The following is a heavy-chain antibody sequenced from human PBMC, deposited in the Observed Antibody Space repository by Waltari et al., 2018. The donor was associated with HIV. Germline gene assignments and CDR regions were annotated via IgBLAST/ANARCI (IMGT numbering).Heavy chain of an antibody. V-gene: IGHV3-7*01. J-gene: IGHJ4*02. D-gene: IGHD6-13*01. CDR2: IKQDGSER. CDR3: ARSSWHDY. CDR1: GFTFSTYW. Sequence: EVQLVESGGGLVRPGGSLRLSCAASGFTFSTYWMNWVRQAPGEGLEWVAKIKQDGSERHYVDSVKGRFTISRDNAKNSLYLQMNSLRAEDTAVYYCARSSWHDYWGQGTLVTVSS.